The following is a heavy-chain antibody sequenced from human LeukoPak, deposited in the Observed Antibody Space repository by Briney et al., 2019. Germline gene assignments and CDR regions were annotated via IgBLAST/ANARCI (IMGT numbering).Heavy chain of an antibody. CDR3: ARLTPGGYSYGYVDY. Sequence: PGESLKISCKGSGYSFTSYWIGWVRQMPGKGLEWMGIIYPGDSDTRYSPSFQGQVTISADKSISTAYLQWSSLKASDTAMYYCARLTPGGYSYGYVDYWGQGTLVTVSS. CDR2: IYPGDSDT. J-gene: IGHJ4*02. CDR1: GYSFTSYW. V-gene: IGHV5-51*01. D-gene: IGHD5-18*01.